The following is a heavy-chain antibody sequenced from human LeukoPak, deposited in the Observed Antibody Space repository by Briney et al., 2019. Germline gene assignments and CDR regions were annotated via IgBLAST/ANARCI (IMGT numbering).Heavy chain of an antibody. CDR3: ARGIRSTIAVAGAYYYYYYMDV. V-gene: IGHV1-8*03. Sequence: ASVKVSCKASGYTFTSYDINWVRQATGQGLEWMGWMNPNSGNTGYAQKFQGRVTITRNTSISTAYMELSSLRSEDTAVYYCARGIRSTIAVAGAYYYYYYMDVWGKGTTVTVSS. CDR1: GYTFTSYD. J-gene: IGHJ6*03. D-gene: IGHD6-19*01. CDR2: MNPNSGNT.